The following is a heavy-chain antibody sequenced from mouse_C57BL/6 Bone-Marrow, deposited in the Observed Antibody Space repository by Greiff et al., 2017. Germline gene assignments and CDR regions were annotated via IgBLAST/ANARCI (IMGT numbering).Heavy chain of an antibody. J-gene: IGHJ1*03. CDR1: GYSIPSGYY. Sequence: VQLQQSGPGLVKPSQSLSLTCSVTGYSIPSGYYWNWIRQFPGNKLEWMGYISYDGSNNYNPSLKNRISITRDTSKNQFFLKLNSVTTEDTATYYCARRPKWYFDVWGTGTTVTVSS. V-gene: IGHV3-6*01. CDR2: ISYDGSN. CDR3: ARRPKWYFDV.